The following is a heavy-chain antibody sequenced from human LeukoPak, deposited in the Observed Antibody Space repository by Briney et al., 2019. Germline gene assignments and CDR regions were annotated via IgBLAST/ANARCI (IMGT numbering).Heavy chain of an antibody. CDR1: GFTFSSYA. V-gene: IGHV3-23*01. D-gene: IGHD4-17*01. J-gene: IGHJ4*02. Sequence: GRSLRLSCAASGFTFSSYAMNWVRQAPGKGLEWVSAISGSGGSTYYADSVKGRFTISRDNSKNTVYLQMNSLRVEDTAVYYSAKAYGDETVFYSDYWGQGTLVPVSS. CDR3: AKAYGDETVFYSDY. CDR2: ISGSGGST.